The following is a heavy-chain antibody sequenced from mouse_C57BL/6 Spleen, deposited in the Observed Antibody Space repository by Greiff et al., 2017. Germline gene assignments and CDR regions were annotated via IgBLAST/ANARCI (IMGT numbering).Heavy chain of an antibody. CDR1: GFTFTDFY. Sequence: DVMLVESGGDLVQPGGSLSLSCAASGFTFTDFYMSWVRQPPGKALEWLGFIRNKANGYTTEYSASVQGRFTISRDNSQSILYLQMNALRAEDSATYYCARYITSFGIFDYWGQGTTLTVSS. D-gene: IGHD3-1*01. V-gene: IGHV7-3*01. CDR2: IRNKANGYTT. CDR3: ARYITSFGIFDY. J-gene: IGHJ2*01.